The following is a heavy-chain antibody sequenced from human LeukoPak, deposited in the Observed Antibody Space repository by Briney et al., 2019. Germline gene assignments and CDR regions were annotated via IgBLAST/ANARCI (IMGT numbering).Heavy chain of an antibody. CDR1: GGSISSFY. CDR3: L. CDR2: ICYRGNT. Sequence: SETLSLTCTVSGGSISSFYWSWIRQPPGKGLEWIGYICYRGNTQYNPSLKSRVTISVDTSKNQFSLRLTSVTAADTAVYFDLWGRGTLVTVSS. V-gene: IGHV4-59*01. J-gene: IGHJ2*01.